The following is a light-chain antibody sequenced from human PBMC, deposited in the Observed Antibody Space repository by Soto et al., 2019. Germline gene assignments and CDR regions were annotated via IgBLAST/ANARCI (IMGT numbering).Light chain of an antibody. Sequence: QSPAALSVSPGEGVTLSCRASQSVTSTYLAWYQQKPGQAPRLLIFDASTRATGIPARFSGSGSGTEFTLTITSLQSEDFTLYYCQLYNVWLRTFGQGTKVDIK. CDR3: QLYNVWLRT. CDR1: QSVTSTY. J-gene: IGKJ1*01. V-gene: IGKV3-15*01. CDR2: DAS.